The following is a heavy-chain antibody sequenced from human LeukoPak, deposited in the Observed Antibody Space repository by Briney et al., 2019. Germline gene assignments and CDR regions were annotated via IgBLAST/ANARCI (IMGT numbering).Heavy chain of an antibody. CDR1: GFTFSSYW. D-gene: IGHD1-1*01. CDR2: IKQDGSEK. J-gene: IGHJ3*02. CDR3: VKRETTPHTWGSFEI. Sequence: GGSLRLSCAASGFTFSSYWMSWVRQAPGKGLEWVANIKQDGSEKYYVDSVKGRFTISRDNSKNTLSLQMNSLRAEDTAVYYCVKRETTPHTWGSFEIWGQGTLVTVSS. V-gene: IGHV3-7*03.